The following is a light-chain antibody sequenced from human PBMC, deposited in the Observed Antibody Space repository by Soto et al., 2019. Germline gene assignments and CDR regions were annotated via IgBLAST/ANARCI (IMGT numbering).Light chain of an antibody. CDR1: SSNIGANYD. CDR3: QSYDSTLSARYV. CDR2: GNN. J-gene: IGLJ1*01. V-gene: IGLV1-40*01. Sequence: VLTQPPSVSGAPGQRVTISCTGSSSNIGANYDVHWYQQRPGTAPKLLIFGNNNRPSGVPDRFSGSKSGTSASLAITGLQAEDEGDYYCQSYDSTLSARYVFGTGTKLTVL.